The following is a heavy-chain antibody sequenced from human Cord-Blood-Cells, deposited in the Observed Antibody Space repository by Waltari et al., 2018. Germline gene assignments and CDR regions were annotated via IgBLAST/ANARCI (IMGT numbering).Heavy chain of an antibody. CDR2: IIPIFGTA. J-gene: IGHJ2*01. V-gene: IGHV1-69*06. Sequence: QVQLVQSGAEVKKPGSSVKVSCKASGGTFSSYAISWVRQAPGQGLEWMGGIIPIFGTANDAQKFQGRVTMTADNATSTAYMELSSLRAEYTAVYYCARAASIAARYWYFDLWGRGTLVTVSS. CDR3: ARAASIAARYWYFDL. CDR1: GGTFSSYA. D-gene: IGHD6-6*01.